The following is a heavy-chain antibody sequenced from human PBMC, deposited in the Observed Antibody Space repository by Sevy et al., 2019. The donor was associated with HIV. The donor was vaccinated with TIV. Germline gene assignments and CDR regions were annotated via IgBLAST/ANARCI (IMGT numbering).Heavy chain of an antibody. V-gene: IGHV3-23*01. CDR3: AREGCTKPHDY. CDR1: GFNFNIYS. J-gene: IGHJ4*02. D-gene: IGHD2-8*01. CDR2: LSFGCGRI. Sequence: GGSLRLSCVASGFNFNIYSFSWVRQAPGKGLEWVSTLSFGCGRINYADSVQGGFTISRDDSKKTLYLEMHSLRVEDTAVYYCAREGCTKPHDYWGQGTLVTVSS.